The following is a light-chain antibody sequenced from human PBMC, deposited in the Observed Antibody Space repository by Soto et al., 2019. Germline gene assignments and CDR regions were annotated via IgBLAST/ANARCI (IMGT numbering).Light chain of an antibody. V-gene: IGLV1-40*01. Sequence: QSVLTQPPSVSGAPGQRVIISCTGSSSNIGAGFDVSGHQQLPGTAPKLLLIGNNHRPSGVPDRFSGSKSGTSASLAISGVQAEYEADYYCQSYDFSLRGSVFCGGTKLTVL. CDR2: GNN. J-gene: IGLJ2*01. CDR1: SSNIGAGFD. CDR3: QSYDFSLRGSV.